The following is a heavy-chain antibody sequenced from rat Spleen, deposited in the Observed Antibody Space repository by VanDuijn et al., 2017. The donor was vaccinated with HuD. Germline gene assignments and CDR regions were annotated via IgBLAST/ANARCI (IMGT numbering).Heavy chain of an antibody. CDR1: GFTFSSFV. Sequence: EVQLVESGGGLVQPGRSLKLSCAASGFTFSSFVMAWVRQAPKKGLEWVASITSGGSNTYYPDSVKGRFTISRDNAKSTLYLEMDSPRSEDTATYYCAKRGWYYFDYWGQGVMVTVSS. J-gene: IGHJ2*01. CDR3: AKRGWYYFDY. V-gene: IGHV5-25*01. CDR2: ITSGGSNT.